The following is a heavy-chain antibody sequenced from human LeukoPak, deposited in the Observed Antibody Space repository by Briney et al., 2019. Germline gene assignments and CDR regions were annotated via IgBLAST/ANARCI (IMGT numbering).Heavy chain of an antibody. CDR2: INRSGTT. V-gene: IGHV4-34*01. CDR1: GGIFNGYY. J-gene: IGHJ5*02. CDR3: ARESPVYNWFDP. Sequence: PSETLSLTCAVYGGIFNGYYWSWIRQPPGKGLEWIGEINRSGTTNYNPTLKSRVTISVDTSKNQFSLKLSSVTAADTAVYYCARESPVYNWFDPWGQGTLVTVSS.